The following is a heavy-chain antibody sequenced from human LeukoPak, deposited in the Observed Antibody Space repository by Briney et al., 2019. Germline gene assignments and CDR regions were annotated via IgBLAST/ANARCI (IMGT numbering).Heavy chain of an antibody. CDR1: GFTFTDYW. J-gene: IGHJ4*02. D-gene: IGHD1-26*01. CDR2: IQRGGRES. V-gene: IGHV3-7*01. CDR3: ARVGTWELQRVFDY. Sequence: GGSLRLSCAASGFTFTDYWMTWVRQVPGKGLEWVSNIQRGGRESYYVDSVKGRFTISRENAKNSLYLQMDSLRVEDTAVYYCARVGTWELQRVFDYWGQGTPVTVSS.